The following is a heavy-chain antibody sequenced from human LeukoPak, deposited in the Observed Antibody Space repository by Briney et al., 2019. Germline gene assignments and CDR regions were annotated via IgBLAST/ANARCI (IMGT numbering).Heavy chain of an antibody. J-gene: IGHJ4*02. Sequence: GGSLRLSCAASGFTFSNYGMHWVRQAPGKGLEWVAVIWYDGSNKYYADSVKGRFTISRDNSKNTLYLQMNSLRAEDTAVYYCAYDSSGYYYTPGDYWGQGTLVTVSS. CDR3: AYDSSGYYYTPGDY. V-gene: IGHV3-30*02. CDR1: GFTFSNYG. CDR2: IWYDGSNK. D-gene: IGHD3-22*01.